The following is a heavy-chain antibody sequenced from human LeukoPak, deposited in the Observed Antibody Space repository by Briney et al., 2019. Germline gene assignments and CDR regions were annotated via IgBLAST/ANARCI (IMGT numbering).Heavy chain of an antibody. Sequence: SETLSLTCTVFGGSISSHYWSWIRQPPGKGLEWIGYIDYSGSTNYNPSLKSRVTISVDTSKNQFSLNLSSVTAADTAEYYCARGHYYDTSGDYWGQGTLVTVSS. J-gene: IGHJ4*02. CDR1: GGSISSHY. D-gene: IGHD3-22*01. CDR3: ARGHYYDTSGDY. V-gene: IGHV4-59*11. CDR2: IDYSGST.